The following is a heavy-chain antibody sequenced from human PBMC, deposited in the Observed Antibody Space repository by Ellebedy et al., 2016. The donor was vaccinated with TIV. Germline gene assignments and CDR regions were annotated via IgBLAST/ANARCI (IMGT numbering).Heavy chain of an antibody. CDR1: GFIFSNYW. Sequence: GGSLRLSYAASGFIFSNYWMSWVRQAPGKGLEWVANIKQDGSEKYYVDSVKGRFHISRDNAKNSVYLQMNSLRDEDTAVYYCARDQWLGRAYYFDFWGQGTLVTVSS. CDR3: ARDQWLGRAYYFDF. D-gene: IGHD6-19*01. V-gene: IGHV3-7*01. J-gene: IGHJ4*02. CDR2: IKQDGSEK.